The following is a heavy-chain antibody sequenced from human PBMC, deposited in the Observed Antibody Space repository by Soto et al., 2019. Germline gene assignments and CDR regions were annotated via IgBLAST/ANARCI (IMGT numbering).Heavy chain of an antibody. CDR3: ARALLGFGYTYADV. V-gene: IGHV1-69*12. D-gene: IGHD3-10*01. CDR1: GGTFSSYA. Sequence: QVQLVQSGAEVKKPGSSVKVSCKASGGTFSSYAISWVRQAPGQGLEWMGGIIPIVATANYAQKFQGRVTITADESTSTAYMELGSLRSEDTAMYYCARALLGFGYTYADVWGQGTTVTVSS. J-gene: IGHJ6*02. CDR2: IIPIVATA.